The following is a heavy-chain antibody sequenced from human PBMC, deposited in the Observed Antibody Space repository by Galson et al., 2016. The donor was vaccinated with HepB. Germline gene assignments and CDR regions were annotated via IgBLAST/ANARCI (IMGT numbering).Heavy chain of an antibody. CDR3: VRGSGREVAADRFDY. CDR1: GFSFRSFE. J-gene: IGHJ4*02. CDR2: ISSSGNSV. D-gene: IGHD3-3*01. V-gene: IGHV3-48*03. Sequence: LRLSCAASGFSFRSFEMNWVRQAPGKGLEWLSHISSSGNSVDYEDSVKGRFTISRDNAKNSLFLQMNRLRVEDTAVYYCVRGSGREVAADRFDYWGQGTLVTVSS.